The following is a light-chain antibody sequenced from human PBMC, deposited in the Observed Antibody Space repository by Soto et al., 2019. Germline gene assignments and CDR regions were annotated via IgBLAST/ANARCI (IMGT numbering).Light chain of an antibody. J-gene: IGKJ1*01. CDR2: GAS. V-gene: IGKV3-20*01. CDR3: QQYGSSPPTGT. Sequence: EIVLTQSPGTLSLSPGERATLSCRASQSVSSSYLAWYQQKPGQAPRLLIYGASSRATGIPDRFSGSGSGTDFTLTIGRLEPEDVAVYYCQQYGSSPPTGTFGQGTMVEIK. CDR1: QSVSSSY.